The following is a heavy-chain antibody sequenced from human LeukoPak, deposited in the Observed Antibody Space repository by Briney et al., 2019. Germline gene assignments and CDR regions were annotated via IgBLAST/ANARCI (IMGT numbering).Heavy chain of an antibody. J-gene: IGHJ4*02. CDR1: GYTFTSYG. Sequence: ASVKVSCKASGYTFTSYGISWVRQAPGQGLEWMGWISAYNGNTNYAQKLQGRVTMTTDTSTSTAYMELRRLRSDDTAVYYCARVPSTSIAARPRDYWGQGTLVTVSS. CDR3: ARVPSTSIAARPRDY. V-gene: IGHV1-18*01. CDR2: ISAYNGNT. D-gene: IGHD6-6*01.